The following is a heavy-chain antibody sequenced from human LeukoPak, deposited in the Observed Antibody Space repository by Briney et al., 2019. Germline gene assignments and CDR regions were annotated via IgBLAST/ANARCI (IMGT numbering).Heavy chain of an antibody. CDR3: ALHRLGYQLLSPLGAFDI. Sequence: SETLSLTCTVSGGSISSYYWSWIRQPPGKGLEWIGYIYYSGSTNYNPSLKSRVTISVDTSKNQFSLKLSSVTAADTAVYYCALHRLGYQLLSPLGAFDIWGQGTMVTVSS. CDR1: GGSISSYY. D-gene: IGHD2-2*01. V-gene: IGHV4-59*08. J-gene: IGHJ3*02. CDR2: IYYSGST.